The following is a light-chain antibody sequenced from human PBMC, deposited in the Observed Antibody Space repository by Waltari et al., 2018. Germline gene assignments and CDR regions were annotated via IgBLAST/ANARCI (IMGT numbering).Light chain of an antibody. Sequence: DIQMSQSPSSLSASVGDRVTITCRASQDITNYLSWYQEKPGKAPKLLIYSANSLASGVLSRFSGSGSGTEFTLTISNLQPEDFATYYCQQGNSYPWTFGQGTKVEIK. CDR2: SAN. CDR1: QDITNY. J-gene: IGKJ1*01. V-gene: IGKV1-17*02. CDR3: QQGNSYPWT.